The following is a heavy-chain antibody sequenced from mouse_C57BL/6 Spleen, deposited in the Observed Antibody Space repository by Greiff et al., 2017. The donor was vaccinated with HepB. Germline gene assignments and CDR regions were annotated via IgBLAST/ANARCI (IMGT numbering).Heavy chain of an antibody. D-gene: IGHD2-12*01. Sequence: EVKLMESGGGLVKPGGSLKLSCAASGFTFSDYGMHWVRQAPETGLEWVAYISSGSSTIYYADTVKGRFTISRDNAKNTLFLQMTSLRSEDTAMYYCARGGYSSGMDYWGQGTSVTVSS. CDR2: ISSGSSTI. CDR1: GFTFSDYG. CDR3: ARGGYSSGMDY. V-gene: IGHV5-17*01. J-gene: IGHJ4*01.